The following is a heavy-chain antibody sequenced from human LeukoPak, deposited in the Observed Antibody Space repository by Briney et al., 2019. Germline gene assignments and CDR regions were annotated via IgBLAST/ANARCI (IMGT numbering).Heavy chain of an antibody. CDR3: TRDVSATASAYDY. CDR2: IAISGTYI. V-gene: IGHV3-21*01. J-gene: IGHJ4*02. Sequence: PGGSLRLSCAASGFILSDYNMNWVRQAPGKGLEWVSFIAISGTYITYADSVKGRFTISRENAKNSLYLQMNSLRAEDTAVYYCTRDVSATASAYDYWGQGTLVTVSS. D-gene: IGHD2-21*02. CDR1: GFILSDYN.